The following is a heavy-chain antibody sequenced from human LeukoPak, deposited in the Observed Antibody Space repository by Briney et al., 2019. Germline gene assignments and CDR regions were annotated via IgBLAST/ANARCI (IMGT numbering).Heavy chain of an antibody. Sequence: SETLSLTYTVSGFSISSYYWSWLRQPPGKGLEWVGYIYYSGSTNYNPSLKSRVTISVDTSKNQFSLKLSSVTAADTAVYYCARGVVVAATPGWFDPWGQGTLVTVSS. V-gene: IGHV4-59*01. CDR1: GFSISSYY. CDR3: ARGVVVAATPGWFDP. CDR2: IYYSGST. J-gene: IGHJ5*02. D-gene: IGHD2-15*01.